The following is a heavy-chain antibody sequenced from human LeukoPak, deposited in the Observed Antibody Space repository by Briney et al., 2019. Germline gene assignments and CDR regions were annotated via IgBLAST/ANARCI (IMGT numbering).Heavy chain of an antibody. J-gene: IGHJ4*02. CDR2: IDRDANT. CDR3: AKDILLWSFDS. V-gene: IGHV3-23*01. Sequence: GGSLKLSCAASGSTFSTNAMAWVRQAPGKGLEWVASIDRDANTHYADSVRGRITISRDNSKNTVSLQMSSLRAEDTAIYYCAKDILLWSFDSWGQGILVTVSS. CDR1: GSTFSTNA. D-gene: IGHD2-21*02.